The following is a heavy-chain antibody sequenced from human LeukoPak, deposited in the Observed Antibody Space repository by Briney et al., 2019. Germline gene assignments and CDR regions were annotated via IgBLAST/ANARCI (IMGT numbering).Heavy chain of an antibody. Sequence: HPGESLRLSCAASGFTFDDYAMHWVRQAPGKGLEWVSLISGDGGSTYYADSVKGRFTISRDNSKNSLYLQMNSLRTEDTALYYCAKDVNVLRFLEWLSPLYYYYYMDVWGKGTTVTVSS. CDR1: GFTFDDYA. CDR2: ISGDGGST. V-gene: IGHV3-43*02. J-gene: IGHJ6*03. CDR3: AKDVNVLRFLEWLSPLYYYYYMDV. D-gene: IGHD3-3*01.